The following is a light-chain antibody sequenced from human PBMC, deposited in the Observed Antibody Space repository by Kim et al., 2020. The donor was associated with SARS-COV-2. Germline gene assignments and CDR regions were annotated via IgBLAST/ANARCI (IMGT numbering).Light chain of an antibody. CDR1: NIGSKS. CDR3: QVWDSSSVV. J-gene: IGLJ2*01. V-gene: IGLV3-21*01. Sequence: SYERTQPPSVSVAPGQTARVTCEGNNIGSKSVHWYQQRPGQAPLVVIYYDSDRPSGIPERFSGSNSGNTATLTISRVEAGDEADYSCQVWDSSSVVFGGGTQLTVL. CDR2: YDS.